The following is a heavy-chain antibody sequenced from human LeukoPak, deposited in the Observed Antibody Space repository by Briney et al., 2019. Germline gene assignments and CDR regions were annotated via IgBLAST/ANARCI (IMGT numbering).Heavy chain of an antibody. J-gene: IGHJ1*01. Sequence: ASVKVSCKASGYTFTSYYMHWVRQAPGQGLEWMGWINPNSGGTNYAQKFQGRVTMTRDTSISTAYMELSRLRSDDTAVYYCARDGVGYYDSSGYYYFQHWGQGTLVTVSS. CDR3: ARDGVGYYDSSGYYYFQH. V-gene: IGHV1-2*02. CDR2: INPNSGGT. D-gene: IGHD3-22*01. CDR1: GYTFTSYY.